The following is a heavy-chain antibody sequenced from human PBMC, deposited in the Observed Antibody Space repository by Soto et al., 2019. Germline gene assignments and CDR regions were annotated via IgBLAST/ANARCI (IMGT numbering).Heavy chain of an antibody. CDR1: GFTFSSYA. V-gene: IGHV3-30-3*01. D-gene: IGHD2-2*01. J-gene: IGHJ5*02. CDR3: ARAVVPVFSSLDP. Sequence: GGSLRLSCAASGFTFSSYAMHWVRQAPGKGLEWVAVISYDGSNKYYADSVKGRFTISRDNSKNTLYLQMNSLRAEDTAVYYCARAVVPVFSSLDPWGQGTLVTVSS. CDR2: ISYDGSNK.